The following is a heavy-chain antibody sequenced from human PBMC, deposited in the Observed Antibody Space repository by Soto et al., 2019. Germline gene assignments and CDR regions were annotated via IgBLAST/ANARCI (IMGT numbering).Heavy chain of an antibody. CDR1: GGSVSSGSYY. CDR3: AARGYYFDY. CDR2: IYYSGST. V-gene: IGHV4-61*01. Sequence: SETLSLTCTVSGGSVSSGSYYWSWIRQPPGKGLEWIGYIYYSGSTNYNPSLKSRVTISVDTSKNQFSLKLSSVTAADTAVYYCAARGYYFDYWGQGTLVTVSS. J-gene: IGHJ4*02.